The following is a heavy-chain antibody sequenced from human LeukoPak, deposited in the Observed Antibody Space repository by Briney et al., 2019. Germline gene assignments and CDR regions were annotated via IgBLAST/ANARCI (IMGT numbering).Heavy chain of an antibody. CDR3: ARDLITMVRGVMFYYYYGMDV. J-gene: IGHJ6*02. D-gene: IGHD3-10*01. CDR1: GGSISSYA. Sequence: AGSLTLSCAASGGSISSYAMYWVWQAPGPGLEWVAVISYDGSNNYYADSAKGRFTISRDNSKNTLYLQMNSLRAEDTAVYYCARDLITMVRGVMFYYYYGMDVWGQGTTVTVSS. CDR2: ISYDGSNN. V-gene: IGHV3-30*04.